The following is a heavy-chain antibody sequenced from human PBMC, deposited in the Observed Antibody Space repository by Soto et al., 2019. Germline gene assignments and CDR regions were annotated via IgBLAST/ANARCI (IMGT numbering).Heavy chain of an antibody. J-gene: IGHJ4*02. CDR1: GYTFTSYA. CDR2: INAGNGNT. Sequence: QVQLVQSGAEVKKPGASVKVSCKASGYTFTSYAMHWVRQARGQRLEWMGWINAGNGNTKYSQKFQGRVTITRDTSASTAYMELSSLRSEDTAVYYCARVEMATIYGYWGQGTLVTVSS. D-gene: IGHD5-12*01. V-gene: IGHV1-3*01. CDR3: ARVEMATIYGY.